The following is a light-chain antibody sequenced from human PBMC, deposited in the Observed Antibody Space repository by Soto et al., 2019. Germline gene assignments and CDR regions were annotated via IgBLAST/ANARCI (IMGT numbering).Light chain of an antibody. CDR2: VNSDGSH. CDR1: SGHSNYA. V-gene: IGLV4-69*01. Sequence: QLVLTQSPSPSASLGASVKLTCTLSSGHSNYAIAWHQQQPEKGPRYLMKVNSDGSHRKGDGIPDRFSGSRSGAQRYLTISSLQSEYEADYYCLTWGTGIRVFGTGTKVTVL. J-gene: IGLJ1*01. CDR3: LTWGTGIRV.